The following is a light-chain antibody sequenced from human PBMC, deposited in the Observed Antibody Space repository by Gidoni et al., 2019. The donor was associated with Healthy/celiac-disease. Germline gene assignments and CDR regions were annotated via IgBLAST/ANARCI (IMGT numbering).Light chain of an antibody. CDR2: AAS. CDR3: QHSYSTPRT. J-gene: IGKJ1*01. CDR1: QSISSY. V-gene: IGKV1-39*01. Sequence: DIQMTKSPSSLSASVGDRVTITCRASQSISSYLNWYQQKPGKAPKLLIYAASSLQSGVPSRFSGSGAGTDFTITISRLQPEDFATYYCQHSYSTPRTFGQGTKVEIK.